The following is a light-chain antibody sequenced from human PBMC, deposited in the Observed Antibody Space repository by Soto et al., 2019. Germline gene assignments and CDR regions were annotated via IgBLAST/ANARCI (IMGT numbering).Light chain of an antibody. CDR1: QNVNNW. CDR3: QQYNTYWT. J-gene: IGKJ1*01. CDR2: DAS. V-gene: IGKV1-5*01. Sequence: DIQMTQVPSALSASVGDGVTITCRASQNVNNWLAWYQHKPGKAPQLLIYDASVLETGVPSRFSGSGSGTEFTLAISGLQSDDFATYYCQQYNTYWTFGPGTKV.